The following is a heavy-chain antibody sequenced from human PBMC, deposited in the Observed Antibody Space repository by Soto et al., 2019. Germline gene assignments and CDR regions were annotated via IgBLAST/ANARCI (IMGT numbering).Heavy chain of an antibody. D-gene: IGHD1-1*01. CDR1: GLTLNQAW. J-gene: IGHJ4*02. V-gene: IGHV3-15*01. Sequence: GGSLRLSCAASGLTLNQAWMSWVLRALKKRLEWVSRIKSKTDGGTTDYAAAVKGRSTISRDDSKNTLYLKMNSQKTEYTAVYYGTTTPESNFHHRGEGTPVSV. CDR3: TTTPESNFHH. CDR2: IKSKTDGGTT.